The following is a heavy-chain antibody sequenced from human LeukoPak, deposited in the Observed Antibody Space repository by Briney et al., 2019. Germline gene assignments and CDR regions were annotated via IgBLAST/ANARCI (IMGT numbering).Heavy chain of an antibody. Sequence: ASVKVSCKASGYTFTGYYMHWVRQAPGQGLEWMGWINPNSGGTNYAQKFQGRVTMTRDTSISTAYMELSRLRSDDTAVYYCARDLVVVPANWFDPWGQGTLVTVSS. J-gene: IGHJ5*02. V-gene: IGHV1-2*02. CDR2: INPNSGGT. D-gene: IGHD2-2*01. CDR3: ARDLVVVPANWFDP. CDR1: GYTFTGYY.